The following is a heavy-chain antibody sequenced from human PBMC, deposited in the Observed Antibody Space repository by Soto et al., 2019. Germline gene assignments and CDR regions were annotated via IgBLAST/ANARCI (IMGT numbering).Heavy chain of an antibody. J-gene: IGHJ4*02. CDR2: IGYTGTNT. CDR1: GFDFSSYA. Sequence: GGSLSLSCAASGFDFSSYAMNWVRQAPGKGLEWVSTIGYTGTNTYYADSVKGRFTISRDNPRNTLYLQMINLRVDDTAVYMCARDLGSGLAALGSIDYWGQGALVTVSS. V-gene: IGHV3-23*01. D-gene: IGHD6-13*01. CDR3: ARDLGSGLAALGSIDY.